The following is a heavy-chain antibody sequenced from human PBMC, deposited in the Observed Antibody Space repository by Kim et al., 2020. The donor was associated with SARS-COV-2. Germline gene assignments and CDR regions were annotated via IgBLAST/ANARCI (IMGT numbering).Heavy chain of an antibody. CDR3: ARDSTGLGSLGFDY. CDR2: IWYDGSNK. D-gene: IGHD3-10*01. Sequence: GGSLRLSCAASGFTFSSYGMHWVRQAPGKGLEWVAVIWYDGSNKYYADSVKGRFTISRDNSKNTLYLQMNSLRAEDTAVYYCARDSTGLGSLGFDYWGQGTLVTVSS. V-gene: IGHV3-33*01. CDR1: GFTFSSYG. J-gene: IGHJ4*02.